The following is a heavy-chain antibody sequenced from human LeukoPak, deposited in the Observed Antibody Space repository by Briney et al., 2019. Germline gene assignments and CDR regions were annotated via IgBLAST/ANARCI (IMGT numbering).Heavy chain of an antibody. V-gene: IGHV3-30-3*01. CDR1: GFTFSSYA. J-gene: IGHJ4*02. CDR3: AKDQRWESPHYLDS. D-gene: IGHD1-26*01. Sequence: GGSLRLSCAASGFTFSSYAMHWVRQAPGKGLEWVAVISYDGSNKYYADSVKGRFTISRDNSKNTLYVQMNSLRDEDTALYYCAKDQRWESPHYLDSWGQGTLVTVSS. CDR2: ISYDGSNK.